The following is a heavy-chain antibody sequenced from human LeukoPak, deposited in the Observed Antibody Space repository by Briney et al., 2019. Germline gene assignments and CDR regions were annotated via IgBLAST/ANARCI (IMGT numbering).Heavy chain of an antibody. Sequence: GGSLRLSCAASGFTFSSYWMSWVRQAPGKGLEWVANIKQDGSDKYYVDSVKGRFTISRDNAKNSLYLQMNSLRAEDTAVYYCARDKIVGATNFDYWGQGILVTVSS. V-gene: IGHV3-7*03. CDR3: ARDKIVGATNFDY. CDR2: IKQDGSDK. J-gene: IGHJ4*02. D-gene: IGHD1-26*01. CDR1: GFTFSSYW.